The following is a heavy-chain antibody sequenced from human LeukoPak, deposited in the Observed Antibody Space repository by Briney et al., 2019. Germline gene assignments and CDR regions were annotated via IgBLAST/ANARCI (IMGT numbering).Heavy chain of an antibody. V-gene: IGHV1-2*02. J-gene: IGHJ5*02. CDR1: GYTFTGYY. CDR3: ARDAVWDSSGWLNWFDP. D-gene: IGHD6-19*01. Sequence: ASVKVSCKASGYTFTGYYMHWVRQAPGQGLEWMGWINPNSGGTNYAQKFQGRVTMTRDTSISTAYMELSRLRSDGTAVYYCARDAVWDSSGWLNWFDPWGQGTLVTVSS. CDR2: INPNSGGT.